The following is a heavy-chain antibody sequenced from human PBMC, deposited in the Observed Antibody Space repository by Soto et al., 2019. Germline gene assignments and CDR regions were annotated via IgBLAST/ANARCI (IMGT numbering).Heavy chain of an antibody. CDR1: GDSTSMSSYY. CDR3: ASGWDWFSSAP. CDR2: INHTGAT. Sequence: QLQLQESGPGLVKPSETLSLTCTVSGDSTSMSSYYWGWIRQPPGNGLAWIGNINHTGATYYNPSLQSRVTMGGDTSKDQFPLRLRAVTAADTPVYYCASGWDWFSSAPWGQGTLGTVCS. J-gene: IGHJ5*02. D-gene: IGHD3-3*01. V-gene: IGHV4-39*01.